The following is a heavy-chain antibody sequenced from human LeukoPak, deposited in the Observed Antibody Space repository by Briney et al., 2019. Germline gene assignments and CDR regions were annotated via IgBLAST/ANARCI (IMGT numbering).Heavy chain of an antibody. V-gene: IGHV4-4*02. Sequence: SGTLSLTCAVSGGSISSSNWWSWVRQPPGKGLEWIGEIYHSGSTNYNPSFKSRVTISVDKSKNQFSLKLSSVTAADTAVYYCARDLTPDISTGGSSSNYYYYYGMDVWGKGTTVTVSS. J-gene: IGHJ6*04. CDR3: ARDLTPDISTGGSSSNYYYYYGMDV. CDR2: IYHSGST. CDR1: GGSISSSNW. D-gene: IGHD1-26*01.